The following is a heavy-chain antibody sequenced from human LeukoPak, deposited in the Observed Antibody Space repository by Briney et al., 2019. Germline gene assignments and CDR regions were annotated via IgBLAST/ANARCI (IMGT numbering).Heavy chain of an antibody. D-gene: IGHD2-15*01. J-gene: IGHJ4*02. V-gene: IGHV3-43D*03. CDR1: GFTFDDYA. CDR3: AKGHCSGGSCYSSSDY. Sequence: GGSLRLSCAASGFTFDDYAMHWVRQAPGKGLESVSLISWDGGSTYYADSVKGRFTISRDNSKNSLYLQINSLRAEDTALYYCAKGHCSGGSCYSSSDYWGQGTLVTVSS. CDR2: ISWDGGST.